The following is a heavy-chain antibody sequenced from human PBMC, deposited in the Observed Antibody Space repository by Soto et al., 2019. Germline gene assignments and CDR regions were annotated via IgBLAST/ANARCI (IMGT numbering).Heavy chain of an antibody. CDR2: IDPSDSYT. Sequence: PGESLKISCKGSGYNFRSYWITWVRQMPGRGLEWMGRIDPSDSYTTYGPSFQGHVTISVDRSINTAYLQWNSLQASDTAMYFCARYLRSSWYIKYFAPWGQGTLVTVSS. V-gene: IGHV5-10-1*01. J-gene: IGHJ5*02. CDR1: GYNFRSYW. CDR3: ARYLRSSWYIKYFAP. D-gene: IGHD6-13*01.